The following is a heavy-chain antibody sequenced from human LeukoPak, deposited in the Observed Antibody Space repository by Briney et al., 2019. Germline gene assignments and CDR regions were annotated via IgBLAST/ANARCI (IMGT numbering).Heavy chain of an antibody. CDR3: ASSLSPAVAGY. J-gene: IGHJ4*02. D-gene: IGHD6-19*01. CDR1: GGSFSGYY. CDR2: INHSGST. Sequence: SETLSLTCAVYGGSFSGYYWSWIRQPPGKGLEWIGEINHSGSTNYNPSLKSRVTISVDTSKNQFSLKLSSVTAADTAVYYCASSLSPAVAGYWGQGTLVTVSS. V-gene: IGHV4-34*01.